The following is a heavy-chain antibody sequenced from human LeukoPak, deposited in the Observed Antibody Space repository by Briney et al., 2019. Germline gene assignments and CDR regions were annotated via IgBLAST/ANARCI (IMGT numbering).Heavy chain of an antibody. CDR2: ISSSADST. CDR1: GFTFSSYA. V-gene: IGHV3-23*01. D-gene: IGHD4-23*01. CDR3: AKPLEKYTYGGNFDY. J-gene: IGHJ4*02. Sequence: PGGSLRLSCEASGFTFSSYAMSWVRQAPGKGLAWVSVISSSADSTYYADSVKGRFTISRDNSKNTLYLQMNNLRAEDTAVYYCAKPLEKYTYGGNFDYWGQGILGTVSS.